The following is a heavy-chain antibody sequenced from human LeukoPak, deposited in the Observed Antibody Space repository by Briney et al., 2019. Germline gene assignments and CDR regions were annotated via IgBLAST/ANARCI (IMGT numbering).Heavy chain of an antibody. D-gene: IGHD3-22*01. CDR3: AKDSGSGYYYVDYDAFDI. CDR2: ISGSGGST. V-gene: IGHV3-23*01. Sequence: GGCLRLSCAPSGFTLSIYAMSWVRQAPGGGLGWVSAISGSGGSTYYEDSVKGRFTISRDNSKNTLYLKMNSLRAEDTAVYYCAKDSGSGYYYVDYDAFDIWGQGTMVTVSS. J-gene: IGHJ3*02. CDR1: GFTLSIYA.